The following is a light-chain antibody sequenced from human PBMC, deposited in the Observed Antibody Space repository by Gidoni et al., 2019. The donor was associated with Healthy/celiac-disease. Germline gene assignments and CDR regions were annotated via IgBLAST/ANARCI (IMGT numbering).Light chain of an antibody. J-gene: IGLJ2*01. V-gene: IGLV2-14*01. CDR3: SSYTSSSTVV. CDR2: VVS. CDR1: SSDVGGYNY. Sequence: QSALTQPASVAGSPGQSITLSCTGTSSDVGGYNYVSWYQQHPGNAPKLMIYVVSTRPSGVSNLFSGSKSGNTASLTISGLQAEDEADYYCSSYTSSSTVVFGGGTKLTVL.